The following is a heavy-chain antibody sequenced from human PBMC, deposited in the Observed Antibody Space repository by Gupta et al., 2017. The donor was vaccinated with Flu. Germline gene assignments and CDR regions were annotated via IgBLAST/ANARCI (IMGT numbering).Heavy chain of an antibody. CDR2: IDHSGGT. Sequence: QVQLQQWGAGLLKPSETLSLTCAVYNASLSGSYWSWIRPPPGNGPEWIGEIDHSGGTNYNPSLKSRVTMSVDTSKNQFSLNLYSVTAADTAIYYCTRLGDFTVGYNCFDPWGQGTLVTVSS. V-gene: IGHV4-34*01. CDR3: TRLGDFTVGYNCFDP. J-gene: IGHJ5*02. CDR1: NASLSGSY. D-gene: IGHD4-11*01.